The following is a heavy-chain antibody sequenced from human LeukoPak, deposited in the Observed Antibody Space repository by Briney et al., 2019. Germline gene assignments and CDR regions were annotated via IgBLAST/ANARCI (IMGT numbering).Heavy chain of an antibody. D-gene: IGHD3-16*01. J-gene: IGHJ4*02. CDR3: ARSNSYAFDY. Sequence: GGSLRLSCAASGFTFSNSGMHWVRQAPGTGLEWVAFIRSDGSVKYYTDSVKGRFTISRDNSKNTLYLQMNSLRTEDTAVYYCARSNSYAFDYWGQGTLVTVSS. CDR2: IRSDGSVK. V-gene: IGHV3-30*02. CDR1: GFTFSNSG.